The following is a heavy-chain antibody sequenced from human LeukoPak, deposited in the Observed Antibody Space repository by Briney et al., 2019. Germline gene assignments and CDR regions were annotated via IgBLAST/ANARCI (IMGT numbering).Heavy chain of an antibody. CDR3: ARVRFLEWLPSEDMDV. V-gene: IGHV3-21*01. J-gene: IGHJ6*03. D-gene: IGHD3-3*01. CDR2: ISSSSSYM. CDR1: GFTFSSYS. Sequence: GGSLRLSCAASGFTFSSYSMNWVRQAPGKGLEWVSSISSSSSYMYYADSVKGRFTISRDNAKNSLYLQMNSLRAEDTAVYYCARVRFLEWLPSEDMDVWGKGTTVTVSS.